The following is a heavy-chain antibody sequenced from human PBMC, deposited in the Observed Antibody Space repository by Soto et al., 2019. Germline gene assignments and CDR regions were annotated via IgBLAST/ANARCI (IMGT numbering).Heavy chain of an antibody. Sequence: QVQLQESGPGLVKPSETLSLTCIVSGGSISNYYWNWIRQPPGKGLEWIGYIYYRGSTNYNPSLKSRVTISVDTSKNQFSLKLSSVTAADTAVYYCARGGYNWNDVTDYWGQGTLVTVSS. CDR1: GGSISNYY. CDR3: ARGGYNWNDVTDY. J-gene: IGHJ4*02. V-gene: IGHV4-59*01. D-gene: IGHD1-20*01. CDR2: IYYRGST.